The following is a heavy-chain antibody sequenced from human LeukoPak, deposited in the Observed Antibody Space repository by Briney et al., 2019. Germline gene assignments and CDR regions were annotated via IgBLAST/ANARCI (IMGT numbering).Heavy chain of an antibody. CDR2: IYYSGST. CDR3: ARHPRIAVAGTYAVSYYYYGMDV. D-gene: IGHD6-19*01. CDR1: GGSISSYY. Sequence: PSETLSLTCTVSGGSISSYYWSWIRQPPGKGLEGIGYIYYSGSTNYNPSLKSRVTISVDTSNNQFSLKLSSVTAADTAVYYCARHPRIAVAGTYAVSYYYYGMDVWGQGTTVTVSS. V-gene: IGHV4-59*08. J-gene: IGHJ6*02.